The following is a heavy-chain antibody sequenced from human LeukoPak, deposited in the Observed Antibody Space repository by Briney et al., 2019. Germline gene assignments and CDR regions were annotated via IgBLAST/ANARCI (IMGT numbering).Heavy chain of an antibody. D-gene: IGHD2-21*01. Sequence: GRSLRLSCAASGFTFSSYGMHWVRQAPGKGLEWVAVIWYDGSNKYYADSVKGRFTISRDNSKNTLYLQMNSLRAEDTAVYYWPRGRGLFRPMDYFDYWGQGTLVTVSS. CDR2: IWYDGSNK. J-gene: IGHJ4*02. CDR3: PRGRGLFRPMDYFDY. V-gene: IGHV3-33*01. CDR1: GFTFSSYG.